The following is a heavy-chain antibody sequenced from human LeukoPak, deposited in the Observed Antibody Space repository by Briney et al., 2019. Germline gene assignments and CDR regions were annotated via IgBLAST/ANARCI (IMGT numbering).Heavy chain of an antibody. V-gene: IGHV4-59*08. CDR3: ARLKEGYFEY. CDR2: IYYSGSA. J-gene: IGHJ4*02. Sequence: SATLSLTYTVSCGSITSYYWGWIRQPPGRGLEWIGYIYYSGSANYNPSLQSRVNISVDTSKNQFSLKMSSVTAAVTVVYYCARLKEGYFEYWGQGPLVTVSS. CDR1: CGSITSYY.